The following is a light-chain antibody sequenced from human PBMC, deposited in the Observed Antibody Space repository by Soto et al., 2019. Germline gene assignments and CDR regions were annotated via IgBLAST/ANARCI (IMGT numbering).Light chain of an antibody. V-gene: IGKV3-11*01. Sequence: EIVVTQSPATLSLSPGDRATLSCRASQSVSSYLAWYQQKPGQAPRLLIYDASNRATGIPARFSGSGSGTDFTLTISSLEPEDLAVYYCQQRSNWPLTFGGGTKVDIK. CDR2: DAS. CDR3: QQRSNWPLT. J-gene: IGKJ4*01. CDR1: QSVSSY.